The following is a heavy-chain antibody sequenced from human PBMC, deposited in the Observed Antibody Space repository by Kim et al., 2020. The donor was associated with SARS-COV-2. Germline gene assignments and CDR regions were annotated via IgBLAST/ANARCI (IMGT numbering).Heavy chain of an antibody. CDR1: GYSISSGYY. CDR2: IYHSGST. V-gene: IGHV4-38-2*02. CDR3: ARAKYSSGWYWYFDL. D-gene: IGHD6-19*01. J-gene: IGHJ2*01. Sequence: SETLSLTCTVSGYSISSGYYWGWIRQPPGKGLEWIGSIYHSGSTYYNPSLKSRVTISVDTSKNQFSLKLSSVTAADTAVYYCARAKYSSGWYWYFDLWGRGTLVTVSS.